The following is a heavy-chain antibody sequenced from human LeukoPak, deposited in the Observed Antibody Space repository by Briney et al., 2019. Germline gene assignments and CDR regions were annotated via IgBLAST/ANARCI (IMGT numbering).Heavy chain of an antibody. CDR1: GGSISSSSYY. D-gene: IGHD6-19*01. CDR2: IYYTGST. V-gene: IGHV4-39*01. J-gene: IGHJ3*02. Sequence: SETLSLTCTVSGGSISSSSYYWGWIRQPPGKGLEWIGSIYYTGSTYYNPSLKSRVTISVDTSKNQFSLKLSSVTAADTAVYYCARTSVHDAFDIWGQGTMVTVSP. CDR3: ARTSVHDAFDI.